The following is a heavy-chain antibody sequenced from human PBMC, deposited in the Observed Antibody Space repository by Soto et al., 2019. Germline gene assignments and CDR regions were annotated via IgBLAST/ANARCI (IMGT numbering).Heavy chain of an antibody. D-gene: IGHD2-21*01. CDR1: GASFKKYV. Sequence: QVPLVQSGAEVKKPGSSVKVSCKASGASFKKYVFRWVRQAPGQGLEWMRGFLPLFGTPNYAQEFQGRVTIIADESTSTLYMEMSSFTSVGSAVYYCARGLTVYSAVLHYYGAMDVWGQGTTVTVSS. CDR2: FLPLFGTP. CDR3: ARGLTVYSAVLHYYGAMDV. J-gene: IGHJ6*02. V-gene: IGHV1-69*01.